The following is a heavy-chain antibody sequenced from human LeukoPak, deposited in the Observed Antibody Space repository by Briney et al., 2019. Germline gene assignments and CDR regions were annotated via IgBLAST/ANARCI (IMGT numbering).Heavy chain of an antibody. CDR2: IKSKTDGGTI. CDR1: GFSFSNAW. Sequence: PGGSLRLSCAASGFSFSNAWMTWVRQAPGKGLEWVGRIKSKTDGGTIDYGAPVKGRFTISRDDSKNTLCLQMNSLKTEDTAMYYCATVWASCRRGACHWGQGTLVTVSS. D-gene: IGHD3-16*01. CDR3: ATVWASCRRGACH. J-gene: IGHJ4*02. V-gene: IGHV3-15*01.